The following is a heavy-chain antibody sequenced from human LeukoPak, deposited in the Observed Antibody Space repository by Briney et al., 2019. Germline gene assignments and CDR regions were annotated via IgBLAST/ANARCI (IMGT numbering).Heavy chain of an antibody. Sequence: SETLSLTCTVSGGSISSSSYYWGWIRQPPGKGLEWIGSIYYSGSTYYNPSLKSRVTISVDTSKNQFTLKLSSVTAADTAVYYCARDRGGYSYGSNDYYFDYWGQGTLVTVSS. CDR1: GGSISSSSYY. J-gene: IGHJ4*02. CDR3: ARDRGGYSYGSNDYYFDY. CDR2: IYYSGST. D-gene: IGHD5-18*01. V-gene: IGHV4-39*06.